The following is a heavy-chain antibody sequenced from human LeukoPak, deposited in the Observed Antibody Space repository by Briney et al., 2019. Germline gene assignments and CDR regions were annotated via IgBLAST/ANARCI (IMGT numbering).Heavy chain of an antibody. CDR1: GFTFSSYS. J-gene: IGHJ3*02. CDR3: ARGSAGYYYDSRYI. V-gene: IGHV3-7*01. Sequence: GGSLRLSCAASGFTFSSYSINWVRQAPGKGLEWVANIKQDGSEKYYVDSVKGRFTISRDNAKNSLYLQMNSLRAEDTAVYYCARGSAGYYYDSRYIWGQGTMVTVSS. CDR2: IKQDGSEK. D-gene: IGHD3-22*01.